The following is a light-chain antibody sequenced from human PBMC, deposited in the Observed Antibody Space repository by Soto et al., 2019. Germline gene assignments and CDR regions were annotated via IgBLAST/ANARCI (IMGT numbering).Light chain of an antibody. CDR1: QSVGGS. CDR3: QQYNNWIT. V-gene: IGKV3-15*01. Sequence: EIVLTQSPGTLSLSPGERATLSCRASQSVGGSFLAWYQQRPGQAPRLLIYHTSYRATGVPARFSGSWSGTEFTLTISSLQSEDFAVYYCQQYNNWITFGQGTRLEIK. J-gene: IGKJ5*01. CDR2: HTS.